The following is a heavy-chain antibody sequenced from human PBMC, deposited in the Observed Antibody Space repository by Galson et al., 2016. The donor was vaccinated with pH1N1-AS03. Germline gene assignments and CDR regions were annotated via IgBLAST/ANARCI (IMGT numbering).Heavy chain of an antibody. CDR2: ISNSGTTV. D-gene: IGHD3-22*01. CDR1: GFTFSNYE. J-gene: IGHJ4*02. V-gene: IGHV3-48*03. Sequence: SLRLSCAASGFTFSNYEMNWVRQAPGKGLEWVSYISNSGTTVHYADSVKGRFTISRDNAKNSLYLQLSSLRAEDTAVYYCARDPTYATSGYYYPHFDYWGQGALVTVSS. CDR3: ARDPTYATSGYYYPHFDY.